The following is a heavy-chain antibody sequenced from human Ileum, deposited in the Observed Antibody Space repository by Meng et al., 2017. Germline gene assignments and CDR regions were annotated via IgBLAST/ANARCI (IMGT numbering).Heavy chain of an antibody. V-gene: IGHV3-23*01. CDR1: GFTFSNYA. CDR3: AKGTLRYCSGGTCYPFDY. Sequence: GESLKISCAASGFTFSNYAMTWVRQAPGKGPECVAVITADGGATAHANSVKGRFTISRDNSKNILYLEMNSLGADDTAVYYCAKGTLRYCSGGTCYPFDYWGQGTMVTVSS. D-gene: IGHD2-15*01. CDR2: ITADGGAT. J-gene: IGHJ4*02.